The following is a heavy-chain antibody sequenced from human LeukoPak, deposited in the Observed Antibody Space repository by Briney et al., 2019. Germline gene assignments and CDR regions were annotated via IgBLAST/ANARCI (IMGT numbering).Heavy chain of an antibody. Sequence: PSETLSLTCTVSGGSISSYYWSWIRQPPGKGLKWIGYIYTSGSTNYNPSLKSRVTISIDTSKNQFSLKLSSVTAADTAVYYCARQYSSSWYALGFDPWGQGTLVTVSS. CDR3: ARQYSSSWYALGFDP. CDR1: GGSISSYY. D-gene: IGHD6-13*01. CDR2: IYTSGST. V-gene: IGHV4-4*09. J-gene: IGHJ5*02.